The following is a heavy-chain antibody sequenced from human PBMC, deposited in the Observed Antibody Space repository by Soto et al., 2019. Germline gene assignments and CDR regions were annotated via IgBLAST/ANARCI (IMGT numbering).Heavy chain of an antibody. CDR3: LRGRYGSQIH. CDR1: GFIVISNY. Sequence: EVRLVESGGGLVQPGGSLRLSCAASGFIVISNYMTWVRQAPGKGLEWVSLLYSGGATHYAASVKGRFTISSHSSQNTLFLQMNSLRTEDTATYYCLRGRYGSQIHWGQGTKVTVSS. J-gene: IGHJ4*02. CDR2: LYSGGAT. D-gene: IGHD3-10*01. V-gene: IGHV3-53*04.